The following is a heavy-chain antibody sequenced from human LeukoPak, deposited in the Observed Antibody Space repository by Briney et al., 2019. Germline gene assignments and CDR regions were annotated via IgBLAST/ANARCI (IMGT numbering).Heavy chain of an antibody. CDR3: ARGRGWGTFDI. D-gene: IGHD3-10*01. CDR1: GFTFSSYD. CDR2: IGTAGDT. V-gene: IGHV3-13*04. Sequence: GGSLRLSCTASGFTFSSYDMHWVRQGTGKGLEWVSAIGTAGDTYYPGSVKGRFTTSRENAKNSLYLQMNSLRVGDTAVYYCARGRGWGTFDIWGQGTMVTVSS. J-gene: IGHJ3*02.